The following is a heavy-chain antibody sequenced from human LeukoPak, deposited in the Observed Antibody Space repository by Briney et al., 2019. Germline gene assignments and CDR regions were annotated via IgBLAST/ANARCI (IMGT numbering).Heavy chain of an antibody. CDR2: IHYSGST. V-gene: IGHV4-59*08. CDR1: GGSISSYY. D-gene: IGHD3-16*01. CDR3: ACLEGDY. Sequence: KPSETLSLTRNVSGGSISSYYWSWIRQPPGKGLEWIGYIHYSGSTNYNPSLKSRVTTSVDTSKNQFSLKLSSVTAADTAVYYCACLEGDYWGQGTLVTVSS. J-gene: IGHJ4*02.